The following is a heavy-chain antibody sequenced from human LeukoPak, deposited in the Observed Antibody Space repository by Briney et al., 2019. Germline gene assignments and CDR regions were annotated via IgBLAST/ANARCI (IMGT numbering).Heavy chain of an antibody. CDR2: INPDGSET. J-gene: IGHJ6*02. CDR1: GFNFHNYW. D-gene: IGHD2-21*01. CDR3: ARDLYSPPDV. V-gene: IGHV3-7*01. Sequence: HPGGSLRLSCVVSGFNFHNYWMTWVRQAPGKGLEWLAIINPDGSETSYEDSVKGRFIVSRDNDNNSLSLDLTSVRAEDTALYYCARDLYSPPDVWGQGTSVTVSS.